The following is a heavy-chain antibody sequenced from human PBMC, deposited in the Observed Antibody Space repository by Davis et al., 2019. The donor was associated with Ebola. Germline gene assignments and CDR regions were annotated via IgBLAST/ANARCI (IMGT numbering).Heavy chain of an antibody. D-gene: IGHD6-19*01. CDR2: AYYTGST. CDR1: GGSISGYY. V-gene: IGHV4-59*08. Sequence: MPSETLSPTCTLPGGSISGYYWNWIRQPAGKGLEWIGNAYYTGSTNYSPSLKTRVTISVDTSRSQFSLKLSSVTAADTAVYYCASRSGRGYYGMDVWGQGTTVTVSS. CDR3: ASRSGRGYYGMDV. J-gene: IGHJ6*02.